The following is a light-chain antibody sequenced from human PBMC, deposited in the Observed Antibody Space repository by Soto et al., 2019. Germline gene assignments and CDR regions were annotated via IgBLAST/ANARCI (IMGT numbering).Light chain of an antibody. CDR2: GAS. CDR1: QSVSSSY. Sequence: EIVLTQSPGTLSLSPGERATLSCRASQSVSSSYLAWYQQKPGQAPRLLIYGASSRATGIPDRFSGSGSGSDFTLTISILEPEDFAVYYCHQYGSSPPNTFSPGTKVDIK. J-gene: IGKJ3*01. V-gene: IGKV3-20*01. CDR3: HQYGSSPPNT.